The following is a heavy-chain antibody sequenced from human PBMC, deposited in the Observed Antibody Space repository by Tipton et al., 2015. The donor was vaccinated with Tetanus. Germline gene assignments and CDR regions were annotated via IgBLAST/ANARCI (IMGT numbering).Heavy chain of an antibody. CDR2: IYYSGRT. CDR1: GGSISSYY. CDR3: ARDITVYGVDA. J-gene: IGHJ6*02. V-gene: IGHV4-59*12. D-gene: IGHD3-3*01. Sequence: TLSLTCTVSGGSISSYYWSWIRQPPGKGLEWIGYIYYSGRTNYNPSLKSRVTISVDTSKNQFSLMLSSVTAADTGIYYCARDITVYGVDAWGQGTTVTVSS.